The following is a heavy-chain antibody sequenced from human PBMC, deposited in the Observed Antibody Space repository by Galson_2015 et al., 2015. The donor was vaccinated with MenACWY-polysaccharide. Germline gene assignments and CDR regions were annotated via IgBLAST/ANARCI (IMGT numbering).Heavy chain of an antibody. V-gene: IGHV2-5*02. D-gene: IGHD2-8*01. CDR1: GISLRTTDVG. Sequence: PALVHPTQPLTLPSTFSGISLRTTDVGVGWIRQSPGKALEWLAVIYRDDEQGYRPSLKTRLTITKDTSRSQVVLTMTNMVPVDTGTYYCAHSRYSTNGVYYRGIADYWGQGTLVTVSS. CDR3: AHSRYSTNGVYYRGIADY. J-gene: IGHJ4*02. CDR2: IYRDDEQ.